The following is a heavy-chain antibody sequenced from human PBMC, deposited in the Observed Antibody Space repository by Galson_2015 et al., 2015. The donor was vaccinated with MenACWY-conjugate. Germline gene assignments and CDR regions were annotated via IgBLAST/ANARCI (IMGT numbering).Heavy chain of an antibody. CDR2: IYWDDDK. CDR3: AHVRLKSSVGSGNYYAFDY. Sequence: PALVKRTQTLTLTCTFSGFSLSSGGMGVGWIRQPPGKALEWLALIYWDDDKRYSTSLKSRLTITKDTSKNQVVLTMTNMDPVDTATYYCAHVRLKSSVGSGNYYAFDYWGQGTLVTVSS. D-gene: IGHD3-10*01. V-gene: IGHV2-5*02. J-gene: IGHJ4*02. CDR1: GFSLSSGGMG.